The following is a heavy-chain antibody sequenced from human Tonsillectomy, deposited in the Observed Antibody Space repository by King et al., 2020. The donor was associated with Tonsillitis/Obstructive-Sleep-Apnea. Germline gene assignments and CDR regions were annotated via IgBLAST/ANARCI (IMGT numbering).Heavy chain of an antibody. CDR1: GFTFSSYA. V-gene: IGHV3-23*04. Sequence: VQLVESGGGLVQPGGSLRLSCAASGFTFSSYAMSWVRQAPGKGLEWVSGISGGAGSKYYADSVKGRFTISRDNSKNTVYLQMNSLRSEDTAVYYCAREVEWAAVAGNFDYWGQGTLVTVSS. CDR2: ISGGAGSK. D-gene: IGHD6-19*01. CDR3: AREVEWAAVAGNFDY. J-gene: IGHJ4*02.